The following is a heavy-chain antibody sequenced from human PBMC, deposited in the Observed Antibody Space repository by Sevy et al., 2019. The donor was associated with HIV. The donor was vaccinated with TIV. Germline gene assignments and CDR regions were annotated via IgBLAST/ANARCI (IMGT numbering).Heavy chain of an antibody. CDR1: GGTFSSYP. Sequence: ASVKVSCEFSGGTFSSYPISWVRQAPGQGLEWMGRIIPIFGTTNYARKFQGRVTFIADDSSSTAYMELRSLGSEDMAVYYCARFPNVAAAGTIIWGQGTLVTVSS. CDR2: IIPIFGTT. D-gene: IGHD6-13*01. CDR3: ARFPNVAAAGTII. J-gene: IGHJ4*02. V-gene: IGHV1-69*13.